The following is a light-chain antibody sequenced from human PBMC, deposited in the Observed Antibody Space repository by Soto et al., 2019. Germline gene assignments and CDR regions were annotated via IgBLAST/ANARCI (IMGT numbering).Light chain of an antibody. J-gene: IGKJ1*01. CDR1: QSVSSNY. V-gene: IGKV3-20*01. CDR3: QQDGSSPRT. CDR2: GAS. Sequence: EIVFTQSPGTLSLSPGERATLSCRASQSVSSNYVAWYQQNPGQAPRLHIYGASSRATGIPDRFTGSGSGTDLTLTISRLEPEDFAVYYCQQDGSSPRTFGQGTKV.